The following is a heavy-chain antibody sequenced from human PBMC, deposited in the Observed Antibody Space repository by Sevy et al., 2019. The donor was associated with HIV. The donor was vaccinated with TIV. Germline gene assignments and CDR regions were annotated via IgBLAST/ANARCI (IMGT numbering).Heavy chain of an antibody. CDR3: AAGVGASDFDY. D-gene: IGHD1-26*01. Sequence: GGSLRLSCVASGFTFSKAWMSWVPQAPGKGLEWVGRIKSNTDGATRDLAAPVKGRIIISRDDSKNTLYLQISNLKIEDTGVYFCAAGVGASDFDYSGQGTLVTVSS. V-gene: IGHV3-15*01. J-gene: IGHJ4*02. CDR2: IKSNTDGATR. CDR1: GFTFSKAW.